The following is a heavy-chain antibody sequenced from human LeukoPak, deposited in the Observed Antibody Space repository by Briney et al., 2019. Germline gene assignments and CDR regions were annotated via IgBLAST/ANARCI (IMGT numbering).Heavy chain of an antibody. J-gene: IGHJ4*02. CDR1: GFTFSSYD. CDR2: ITSSSTAI. Sequence: GGSLRLSCATSGFTFSSYDMNWVRQAPGKGLEWVSYITSSSTAIYYADSVRGRFTISRDNARNSLYLQMNSLRAEDTAVYYCARVGQFDYWGQGTLVTVSS. CDR3: ARVGQFDY. V-gene: IGHV3-48*04.